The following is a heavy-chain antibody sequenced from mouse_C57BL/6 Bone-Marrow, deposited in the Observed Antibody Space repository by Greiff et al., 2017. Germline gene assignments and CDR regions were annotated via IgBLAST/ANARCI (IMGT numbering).Heavy chain of an antibody. Sequence: EVMLQQSGAELVRPGASVKLSCTASGFNIKDDYMHWVKQRPEQGLEWIGWIDPENGDTEYASKFQGKATITADTSSNTAYLQLSSLTSEDTAVYYCTTHYKDYWGQGTTLTVSS. CDR2: IDPENGDT. CDR3: TTHYKDY. V-gene: IGHV14-4*01. D-gene: IGHD2-12*01. CDR1: GFNIKDDY. J-gene: IGHJ2*01.